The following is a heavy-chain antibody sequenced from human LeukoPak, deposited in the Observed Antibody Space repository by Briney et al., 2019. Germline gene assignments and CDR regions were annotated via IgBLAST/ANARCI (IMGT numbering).Heavy chain of an antibody. CDR3: ARAMTTVVTRWFDP. J-gene: IGHJ5*02. V-gene: IGHV1-18*01. CDR1: GYTFTSYG. CDR2: ISAYNGNT. Sequence: ASVKVSCKASGYTFTSYGISWVRQAPGQGLEWMGWISAYNGNTNYAQKLQGRVTMTTDTSTSTAYMELRSLRSDDAAVYYCARAMTTVVTRWFDPWGQGTLVTVSS. D-gene: IGHD4-23*01.